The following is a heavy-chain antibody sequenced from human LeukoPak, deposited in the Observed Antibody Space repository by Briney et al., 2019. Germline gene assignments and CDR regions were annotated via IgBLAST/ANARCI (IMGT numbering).Heavy chain of an antibody. CDR1: GDSISSSSYY. Sequence: SETLSLTCSVSGDSISSSSYYWGWIRQPPGKGPEWVASIYHTGSTYYNPSLRSRVTMLVDTSKNQFSLNLTSVTAADTAVYYCAGSYGDTGDAFDIWGQGTLVTVSS. D-gene: IGHD4-17*01. V-gene: IGHV4-39*07. CDR3: AGSYGDTGDAFDI. J-gene: IGHJ4*02. CDR2: IYHTGST.